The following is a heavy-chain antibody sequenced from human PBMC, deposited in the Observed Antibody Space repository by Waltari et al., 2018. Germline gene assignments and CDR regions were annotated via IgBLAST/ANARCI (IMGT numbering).Heavy chain of an antibody. Sequence: QLQLQESGPGLVKPSGPLSLTCVFPGDSMISNYFWSWVRQSPGKGLEWIGQVDRSGRTNYSPSFASRVIMSLDTSINHFSLNMHSATAADTAVYYCARDRGRGLYLDSWGRGILVSVSP. V-gene: IGHV4-4*02. D-gene: IGHD2-15*01. CDR2: VDRSGRT. J-gene: IGHJ4*02. CDR3: ARDRGRGLYLDS. CDR1: GDSMISNYF.